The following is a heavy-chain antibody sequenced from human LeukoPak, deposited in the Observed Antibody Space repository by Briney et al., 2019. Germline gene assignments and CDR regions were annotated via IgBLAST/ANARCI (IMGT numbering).Heavy chain of an antibody. CDR3: ARHGSSYSFDY. J-gene: IGHJ4*02. Sequence: PSETLSLTCTVSGDSISSYYWSWIRQSPGKGLEWIGYIYYGGSANYNPSLKSRATISIDRSKNQFSLKLSSLTAADTAVYYCARHGSSYSFDYWGQGTLVTVSS. D-gene: IGHD6-13*01. CDR1: GDSISSYY. V-gene: IGHV4-59*08. CDR2: IYYGGSA.